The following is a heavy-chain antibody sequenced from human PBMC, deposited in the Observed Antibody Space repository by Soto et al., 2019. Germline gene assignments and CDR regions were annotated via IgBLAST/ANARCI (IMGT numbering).Heavy chain of an antibody. CDR2: MNTNTNTT. D-gene: IGHD6-6*01. Sequence: VQLVQSGAEVKKPGASVKVSCKASGYTFTNNDINWVRQAPGQGREWSGWMNTNTNTTDSAEVFEGRVSVTWDTSISTDCMQQNSLKIDDTAVYYCAREVVETSSLWLDPWGQGTLVTVSS. CDR1: GYTFTNND. CDR3: AREVVETSSLWLDP. J-gene: IGHJ5*02. V-gene: IGHV1-8*01.